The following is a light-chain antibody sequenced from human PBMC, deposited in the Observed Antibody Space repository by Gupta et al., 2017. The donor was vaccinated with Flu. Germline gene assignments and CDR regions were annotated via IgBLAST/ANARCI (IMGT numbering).Light chain of an antibody. J-gene: IGLJ2*01. Sequence: SYALTQPSSVSVSPGQTARITCSGDVLAKKYARWVQQRPGQAPVLVSNKDSERPAGIPERFSGSSSGTTVTLTSSGAQVEDEADYYCYAAADNNVVFGGGTKLTVL. V-gene: IGLV3-27*01. CDR2: KDS. CDR1: VLAKKY. CDR3: YAAADNNVV.